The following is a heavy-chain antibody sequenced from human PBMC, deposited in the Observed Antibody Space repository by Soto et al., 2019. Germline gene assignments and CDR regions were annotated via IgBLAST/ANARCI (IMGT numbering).Heavy chain of an antibody. V-gene: IGHV4-59*01. CDR2: IYYSGST. CDR3: ARDRITMVRGVIKHYYYYGMDV. CDR1: GGSISSYY. D-gene: IGHD3-10*01. J-gene: IGHJ6*02. Sequence: SETLSLTWTVSGGSISSYYWSWIRQPPGKGLEWIGYIYYSGSTNYNPSLKSRVTISVDTSKDQFSLKLSSVTAADTAVYYCARDRITMVRGVIKHYYYYGMDVWGQGTTVTVS.